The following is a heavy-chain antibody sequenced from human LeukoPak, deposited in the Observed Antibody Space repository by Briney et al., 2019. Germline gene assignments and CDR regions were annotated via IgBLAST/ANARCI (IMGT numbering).Heavy chain of an antibody. CDR2: IYTSGST. J-gene: IGHJ3*02. V-gene: IGHV4-4*07. Sequence: SETLSLTCTGSGGSISSYYWSWLRQPAGKGLEWIGRIYTSGSTNYNPSLKSRVTMSVDTSKNQFSLKLSSVTAANTTVYCCTSLNSDWAAFDNWGQGTMVTVSS. CDR1: GGSISSYY. CDR3: TSLNSDWAAFDN. D-gene: IGHD2-21*01.